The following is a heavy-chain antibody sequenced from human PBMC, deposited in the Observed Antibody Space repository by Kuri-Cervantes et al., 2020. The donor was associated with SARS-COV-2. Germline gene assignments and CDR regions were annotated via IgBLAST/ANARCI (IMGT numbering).Heavy chain of an antibody. J-gene: IGHJ6*03. CDR1: GGSLSDSY. CDR2: VNHIGGA. CDR3: ARGGSYSNYSYYYYYYMDV. D-gene: IGHD4-11*01. Sequence: GSLRLSCAIYGGSLSDSYWSWIRQSPGKRLEWIGEVNHIGGANYNPSLRSRVTISVDPSKAQFSLKLSSVTAADTAVYYCARGGSYSNYSYYYYYYMDVWGKGTTVTVSS. V-gene: IGHV4-34*01.